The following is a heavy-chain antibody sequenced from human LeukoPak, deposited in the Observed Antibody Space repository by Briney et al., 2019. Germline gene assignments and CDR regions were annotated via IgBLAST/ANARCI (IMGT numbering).Heavy chain of an antibody. J-gene: IGHJ5*02. V-gene: IGHV4-39*02. CDR3: ARVAPLSRRVDP. CDR2: LYYRGSA. Sequence: SETLSLTCIVSGGSISSDSYYWAWIRQPPGKGLQWIGSLYYRGSAYYGPSLKGRVTISGDTSQNQFSLKLSSVTAADTAVYYCARVAPLSRRVDPWGQGTLVTVSS. CDR1: GGSISSDSYY.